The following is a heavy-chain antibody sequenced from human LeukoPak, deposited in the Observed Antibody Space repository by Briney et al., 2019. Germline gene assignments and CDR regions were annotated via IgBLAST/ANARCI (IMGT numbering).Heavy chain of an antibody. J-gene: IGHJ5*02. D-gene: IGHD3-22*01. Sequence: ASVKVSCKASGYXLSGYYIHWLRQAPGQGLEWMGWIHPNSGDTSFAQKFQGRVTMTRDTSISTAYVELSRLTSDDTAVYYCARGRTGDYYDRSGANWFDPWGQGTLVTVSS. V-gene: IGHV1-2*02. CDR2: IHPNSGDT. CDR1: GYXLSGYY. CDR3: ARGRTGDYYDRSGANWFDP.